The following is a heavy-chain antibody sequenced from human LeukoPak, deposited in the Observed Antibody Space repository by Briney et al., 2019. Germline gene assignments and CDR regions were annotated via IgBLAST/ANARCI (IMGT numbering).Heavy chain of an antibody. CDR1: GGSISSYY. D-gene: IGHD3-22*01. CDR3: ARGPIYYYDSSGYSGFDP. CDR2: IYYSGST. Sequence: PSETLSLTCTVSGGSISSYYWSWIRQPPGKGLEWIGYIYYSGSTNYNPSLKSRVTISVDTSKNQFSLKLSSVTAADTAVYYCARGPIYYYDSSGYSGFDPWGQGTPVTVSS. V-gene: IGHV4-59*01. J-gene: IGHJ5*02.